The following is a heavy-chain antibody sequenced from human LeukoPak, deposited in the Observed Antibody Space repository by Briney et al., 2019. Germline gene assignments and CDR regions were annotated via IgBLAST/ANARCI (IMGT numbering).Heavy chain of an antibody. J-gene: IGHJ4*02. D-gene: IGHD6-19*01. Sequence: SGGSLRLSCAASGFTFSTYSMNWVRQAPGKGLEWVSSISTSSSYIYYADSVKGRFTISRDNAKKSVYLQMNSLRVEDTAVYYCANTPSHSGWYPYYFDYWGQGTLVTVSS. CDR1: GFTFSTYS. CDR3: ANTPSHSGWYPYYFDY. CDR2: ISTSSSYI. V-gene: IGHV3-21*01.